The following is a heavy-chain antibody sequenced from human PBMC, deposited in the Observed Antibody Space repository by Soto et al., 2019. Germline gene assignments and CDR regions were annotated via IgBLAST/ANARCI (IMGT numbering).Heavy chain of an antibody. CDR1: GLTFSNYW. CDR3: AGDRPQDKRLPGY. Sequence: PGGSLRLSCAASGLTFSNYWMSWVRQAPGKGLEWVANIKQDGSEQYYSDSVKGRFTISRDNDKNSVYLQMNSLRAEETAVYYCAGDRPQDKRLPGYWGQGALVTVSS. D-gene: IGHD3-16*01. CDR2: IKQDGSEQ. V-gene: IGHV3-7*01. J-gene: IGHJ4*02.